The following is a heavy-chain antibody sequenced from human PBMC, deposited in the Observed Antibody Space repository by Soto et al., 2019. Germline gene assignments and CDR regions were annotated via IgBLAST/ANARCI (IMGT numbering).Heavy chain of an antibody. V-gene: IGHV1-24*01. CDR3: TTYHSDYSCEH. Sequence: VQLVQSGAEVKKPGASVKVSCKVSGYTLNEVAMHWVRQAPGKGLEWLGGFDPDEAETIYARHFQGRVAMTEDTSTDTEYMEVSSLTSEDTALYFCTTYHSDYSCEHWGQGTLVTVSS. CDR2: FDPDEAET. CDR1: GYTLNEVA. J-gene: IGHJ4*02. D-gene: IGHD4-4*01.